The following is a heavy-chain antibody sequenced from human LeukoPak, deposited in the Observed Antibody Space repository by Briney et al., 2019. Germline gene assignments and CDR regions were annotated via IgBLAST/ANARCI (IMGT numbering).Heavy chain of an antibody. CDR3: ARGLEMATICWFDP. CDR2: INHSGST. V-gene: IGHV4-34*01. CDR1: GGSFRGYY. Sequence: SETLSLTCAVYGGSFRGYYWSWLRQPPGKGLEWIGEINHSGSTNYNPSLKSRVTISVDTSKNQFSLKLSSVTAADTAVYYCARGLEMATICWFDPWGQGTLVTVPS. D-gene: IGHD5-24*01. J-gene: IGHJ5*02.